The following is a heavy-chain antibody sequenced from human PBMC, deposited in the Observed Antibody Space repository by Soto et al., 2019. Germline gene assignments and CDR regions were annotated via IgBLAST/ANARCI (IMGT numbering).Heavy chain of an antibody. CDR2: ISKSDYT. V-gene: IGHV3-21*04. Sequence: GGSLRLSCTVSGFAFNNYGINWVRQAPGKGLEWVSSISKSDYTYYSDSVTGRFTISRDNAKNSVSLQMNTLKVEDTAVYYCARDDSSSTFGKPVDPWGQGTLVTVSS. CDR3: ARDDSSSTFGKPVDP. J-gene: IGHJ5*02. D-gene: IGHD6-13*01. CDR1: GFAFNNYG.